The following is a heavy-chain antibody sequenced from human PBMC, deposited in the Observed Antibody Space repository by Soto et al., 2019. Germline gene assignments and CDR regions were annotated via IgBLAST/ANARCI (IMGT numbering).Heavy chain of an antibody. CDR1: GFTFDDYA. Sequence: EVQLVESGGGLVQPGRSLRLSCAASGFTFDDYAMHWVRQAPGKGLEWVSGISWNSGSIGYADSVKGRFTISRDNAKNSLYLQMNSLRGEDTALYYCAKDYYDSSGPFDYWGQGTLVTVSS. CDR3: AKDYYDSSGPFDY. D-gene: IGHD3-22*01. V-gene: IGHV3-9*01. J-gene: IGHJ4*02. CDR2: ISWNSGSI.